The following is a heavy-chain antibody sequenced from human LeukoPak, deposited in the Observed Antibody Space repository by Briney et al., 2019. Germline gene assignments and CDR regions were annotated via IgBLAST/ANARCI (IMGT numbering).Heavy chain of an antibody. CDR3: ARGRGFVGYFDF. V-gene: IGHV1-69*04. CDR2: FIPILGIG. CDR1: GGTCNNGA. D-gene: IGHD3-10*01. J-gene: IGHJ4*02. Sequence: ASVKVSCKASGGTCNNGAVSWVRQAPGQGLEWMGRFIPILGIGEYAQKFQGRVTITADTATSTAYMELSSLRSDDTAVYYCARGRGFVGYFDFWGQGTLVTISS.